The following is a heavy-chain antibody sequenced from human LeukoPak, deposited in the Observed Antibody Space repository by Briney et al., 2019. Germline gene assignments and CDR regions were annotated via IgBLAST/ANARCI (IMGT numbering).Heavy chain of an antibody. J-gene: IGHJ4*02. CDR2: IYSGGST. V-gene: IGHV3-53*01. CDR1: GFTFSSYA. CDR3: ARGPAGYN. Sequence: GASLRLSCAASGFTFSSYAMSWVRQAPGKGLEWVSVIYSGGSTDYADSVKGRFTISRDNLKNTLYLQMNSLRAEDTAVYYCARGPAGYNWGQGTLVTFSS. D-gene: IGHD1-1*01.